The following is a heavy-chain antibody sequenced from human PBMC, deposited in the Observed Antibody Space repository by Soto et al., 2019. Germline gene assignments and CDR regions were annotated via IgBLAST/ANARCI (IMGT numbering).Heavy chain of an antibody. CDR1: GFTFSSYW. CDR2: INGDGSST. J-gene: IGHJ6*03. Sequence: GGSLRLSCAASGFTFSSYWMHWVRQAPGKGLVWVSCINGDGSSTSYADSVKGRFTISRDNAKNTLYLQMNSLRAEDTAVYYCTRDAYYDFWSGYSGYYYYYMDVWGKGTTVTVSS. D-gene: IGHD3-3*01. V-gene: IGHV3-74*01. CDR3: TRDAYYDFWSGYSGYYYYYMDV.